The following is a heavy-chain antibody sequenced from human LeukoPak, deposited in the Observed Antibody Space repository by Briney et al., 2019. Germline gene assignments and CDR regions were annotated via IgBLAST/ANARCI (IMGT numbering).Heavy chain of an antibody. Sequence: SETLSLTCAVSGYSISSGYYWGWIRQPPGKGLEWIGSIYHSGSTYYNPSLKSRVTISVDTSKNQFSLKLSSVTAADTAVYYCARQFYCSSTSCPNWFDPWGRGTLVTVSS. J-gene: IGHJ5*02. CDR2: IYHSGST. V-gene: IGHV4-38-2*01. D-gene: IGHD2-2*01. CDR1: GYSISSGYY. CDR3: ARQFYCSSTSCPNWFDP.